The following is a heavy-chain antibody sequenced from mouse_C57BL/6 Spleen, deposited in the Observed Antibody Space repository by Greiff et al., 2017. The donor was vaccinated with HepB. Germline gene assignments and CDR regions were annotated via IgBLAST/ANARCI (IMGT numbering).Heavy chain of an antibody. CDR2: IYPGDGDT. D-gene: IGHD1-1*01. Sequence: VQLQQSGAELVKPGASVKISCKASGYAFSSYWMNWVKQRPGKGLEWIGQIYPGDGDTNYNGKFKGKATLTADKSSSTAYMQLSSMTSEDSAVYVCAREDYGSRRVNYAMDYWVQGTSVTVSS. CDR3: AREDYGSRRVNYAMDY. J-gene: IGHJ4*01. V-gene: IGHV1-80*01. CDR1: GYAFSSYW.